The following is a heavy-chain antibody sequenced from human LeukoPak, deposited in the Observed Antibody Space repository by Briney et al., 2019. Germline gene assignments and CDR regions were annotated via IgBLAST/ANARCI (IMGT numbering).Heavy chain of an antibody. CDR3: ASTLEKGIAVAGYYYYGMDV. CDR1: GFTFSDYY. D-gene: IGHD6-19*01. CDR2: ISSSGSTI. Sequence: GGSLRLSCAASGFTFSDYYMSWIRQAPGKGLEWVSYISSSGSTIYYADSVKGRFTISGDNAKNSLYLQMNSLRAEDTAVYYCASTLEKGIAVAGYYYYGMDVWGQGTTVTVSS. J-gene: IGHJ6*02. V-gene: IGHV3-11*01.